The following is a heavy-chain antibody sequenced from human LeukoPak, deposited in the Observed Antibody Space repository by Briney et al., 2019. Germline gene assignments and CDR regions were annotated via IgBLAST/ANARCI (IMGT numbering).Heavy chain of an antibody. D-gene: IGHD1-14*01. CDR2: IRYDGSNK. Sequence: GGSLRLSCAASGFTFSSYGMHWVRQAPGKGLEWVAFIRYDGSNKYYADSVKGRFTISRDNSKNTLYLQMNSLRAEDTAVYYCASLQPQQYYFDYWGQGTLVTVSS. V-gene: IGHV3-30*02. CDR1: GFTFSSYG. CDR3: ASLQPQQYYFDY. J-gene: IGHJ4*02.